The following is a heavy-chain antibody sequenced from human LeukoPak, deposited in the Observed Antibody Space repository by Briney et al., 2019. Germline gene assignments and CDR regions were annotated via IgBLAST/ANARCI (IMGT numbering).Heavy chain of an antibody. V-gene: IGHV1-69*05. D-gene: IGHD4-17*01. CDR1: GGTFSSYA. Sequence: GASVKVSCKASGGTFSSYAISWVRQAPGQGLEWMGGIIPIFGTANYAQKLQGRVTMTTDTSTSTAYMELGSLRSDDTAVYYCAPSPYGDYGNWGQGTLVTVSS. CDR2: IIPIFGTA. CDR3: APSPYGDYGN. J-gene: IGHJ4*02.